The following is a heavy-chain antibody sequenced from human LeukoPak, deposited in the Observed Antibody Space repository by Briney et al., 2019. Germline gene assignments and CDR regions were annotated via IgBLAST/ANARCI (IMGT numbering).Heavy chain of an antibody. CDR3: ARQLYGSDY. CDR2: VNHSGYT. CDR1: GVSFSTYY. J-gene: IGHJ4*02. Sequence: SETLSLTCGVSGVSFSTYYWSWIRQSPEKGLEWIGEVNHSGYTNYNPSLKSQVTISVDTSKNQFSLKLRSVTAADTAIYYCARQLYGSDYWGQGTLVTVSS. D-gene: IGHD4-17*01. V-gene: IGHV4-34*01.